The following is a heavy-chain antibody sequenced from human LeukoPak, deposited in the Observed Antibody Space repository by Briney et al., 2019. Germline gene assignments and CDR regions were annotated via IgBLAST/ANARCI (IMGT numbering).Heavy chain of an antibody. CDR2: ISSSSSYI. J-gene: IGHJ4*02. V-gene: IGHV3-21*01. D-gene: IGHD3-16*01. Sequence: GGSLRLSCAASGFTFSTYSMTWVHQAPGKGLEWVSSISSSSSYIFYADSVKGRFTISRDNAKNSLYLQMNSLRVEDTAMYFCASRNWGWGQGTLVTVSS. CDR1: GFTFSTYS. CDR3: ASRNWG.